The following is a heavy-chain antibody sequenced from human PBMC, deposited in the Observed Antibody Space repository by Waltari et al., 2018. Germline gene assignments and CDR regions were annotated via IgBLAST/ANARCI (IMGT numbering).Heavy chain of an antibody. CDR1: GGSISSSSYY. J-gene: IGHJ2*01. Sequence: QLQLQESGPGLVKPSETLSLTCTVSGGSISSSSYYWGWIRPPPGKGLEWIGSIYYSGSTYYNPSLKSRVTISVDTSKSQFSLKLSSVTAADTAVYYCARLNDFWSGYYLFGGDFDLWGRGTLVTVSS. CDR2: IYYSGST. V-gene: IGHV4-39*01. D-gene: IGHD3-3*01. CDR3: ARLNDFWSGYYLFGGDFDL.